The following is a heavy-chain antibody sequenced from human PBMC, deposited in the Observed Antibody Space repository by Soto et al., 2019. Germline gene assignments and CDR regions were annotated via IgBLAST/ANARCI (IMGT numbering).Heavy chain of an antibody. D-gene: IGHD5-12*01. J-gene: IGHJ6*03. Sequence: ETLSLTCAVSGGSISSSSYYWGWIRQPPGKGLEWIGSIYYSGSTYYNPSLKSRVTISVDTSKNQFSLKLSSVTAADTAVYYCARPTDYDYNGGYYYMDVWGKGTTVTVSS. CDR1: GGSISSSSYY. V-gene: IGHV4-39*01. CDR2: IYYSGST. CDR3: ARPTDYDYNGGYYYMDV.